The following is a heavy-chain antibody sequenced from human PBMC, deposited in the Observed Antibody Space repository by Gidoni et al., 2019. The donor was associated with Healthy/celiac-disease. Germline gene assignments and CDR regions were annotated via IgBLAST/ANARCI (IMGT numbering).Heavy chain of an antibody. D-gene: IGHD5-18*01. CDR2: INHSGST. Sequence: QVQLQQWRAGLLKPSETLSLTCAVYGGSFSGYYWSWICQPTGQGLEWIGEINHSGSTNYNPSLKSRVTISVDTSKNQFSLKLSSVTAADTAVYYCARSYGGYSYVVPRYGMDVWGQGTTVTVSS. J-gene: IGHJ6*02. CDR3: ARSYGGYSYVVPRYGMDV. CDR1: GGSFSGYY. V-gene: IGHV4-34*01.